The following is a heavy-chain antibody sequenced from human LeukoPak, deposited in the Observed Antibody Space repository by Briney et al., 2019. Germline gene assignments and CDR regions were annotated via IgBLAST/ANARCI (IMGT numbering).Heavy chain of an antibody. CDR1: GYTLTELS. Sequence: GASVKVSCKVSGYTLTELSMHWVRQAPGKGLEWMGGFDPEDGETIYAQKFQGRVTMTEDTSTDTAYMELSSLRSEDTAVYYCATENDILTGHDAFDIWGQGTMVTVSS. CDR2: FDPEDGET. CDR3: ATENDILTGHDAFDI. J-gene: IGHJ3*02. V-gene: IGHV1-24*01. D-gene: IGHD3-9*01.